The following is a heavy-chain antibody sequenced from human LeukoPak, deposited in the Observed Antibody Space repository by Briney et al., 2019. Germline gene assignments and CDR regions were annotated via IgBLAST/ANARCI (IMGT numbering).Heavy chain of an antibody. CDR2: FDPEDGET. CDR3: AIGYSSIAWFDP. J-gene: IGHJ5*02. D-gene: IGHD6-13*01. V-gene: IGHV1-24*01. Sequence: GSVKVSCKVSGYTLTELSMHWVRQAPGKGLEWMGGFDPEDGETIYAQKFQGRVTMTEDTSTDTAYMELSSLRSEDTAVYYCAIGYSSIAWFDPWGQGTLVTVSS. CDR1: GYTLTELS.